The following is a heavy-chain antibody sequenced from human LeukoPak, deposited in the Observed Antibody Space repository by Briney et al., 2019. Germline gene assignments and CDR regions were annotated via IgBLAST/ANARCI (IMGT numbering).Heavy chain of an antibody. CDR3: SKDGGRYCSSISCYATDY. CDR1: GFIFSNYG. CDR2: ISGSGGST. D-gene: IGHD2-2*01. J-gene: IGHJ4*02. Sequence: GGSLRLSCAASGFIFSNYGMSWVRQVPGKGLEWVSAISGSGGSTYYAASVKGRFTISRGNSKNTLYLQMNSLRAEDTAVYYCSKDGGRYCSSISCYATDYWGQGTLVTVSS. V-gene: IGHV3-23*01.